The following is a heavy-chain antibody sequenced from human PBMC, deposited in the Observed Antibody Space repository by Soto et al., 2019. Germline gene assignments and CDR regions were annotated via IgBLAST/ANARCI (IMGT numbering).Heavy chain of an antibody. CDR2: IIPIFGTA. Sequence: QVQLVQSGAEVKKPGSSVKISCKASGGTFSSYAISWVRQAPGQGLEWMGGIIPIFGTANYAQKFQGRVTITADESTSTAYMELSSLSSEDTAVYYCATEPNDCSSTSCPYYWGQGTLVTVSS. CDR3: ATEPNDCSSTSCPYY. CDR1: GGTFSSYA. D-gene: IGHD2-2*01. J-gene: IGHJ4*02. V-gene: IGHV1-69*01.